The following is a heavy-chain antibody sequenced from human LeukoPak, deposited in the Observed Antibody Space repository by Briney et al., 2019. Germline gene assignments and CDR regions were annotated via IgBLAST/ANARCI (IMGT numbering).Heavy chain of an antibody. V-gene: IGHV3-11*01. D-gene: IGHD6-19*01. CDR1: GFTFSDYY. Sequence: GGSLRLSCAASGFTFSDYYMSWIRQAPGKGLEWASYISSSGSTIYYADSVKGRFTISRDNAKNSLYLQMNSLRAEDTAVYYCARDFSGGEQWLVSYYFDYWGQGTLVTVSS. CDR2: ISSSGSTI. J-gene: IGHJ4*02. CDR3: ARDFSGGEQWLVSYYFDY.